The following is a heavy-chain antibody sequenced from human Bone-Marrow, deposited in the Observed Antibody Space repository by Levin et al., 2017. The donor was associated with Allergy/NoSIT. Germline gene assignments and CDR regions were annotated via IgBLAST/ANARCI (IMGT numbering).Heavy chain of an antibody. D-gene: IGHD2-2*01. V-gene: IGHV1-58*02. CDR2: IVVGSGNT. CDR1: GFTFTSSA. CDR3: AADAIVVVPAAMDAFDI. Sequence: SVKVSCKASGFTFTSSAMQWVRQARGQRLEWIGWIVVGSGNTNYAQKFQERVTITRDMSTSTAYMELSSLRSEDTAVYYCAADAIVVVPAAMDAFDIWGQGTMVTVSS. J-gene: IGHJ3*02.